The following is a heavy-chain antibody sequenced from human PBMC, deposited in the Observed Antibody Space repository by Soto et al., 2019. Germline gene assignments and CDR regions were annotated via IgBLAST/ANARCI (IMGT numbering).Heavy chain of an antibody. CDR2: IRSRANNYAT. Sequence: EVQLVESGGGLVQPGGSLKLSCTASGSIFSGSAIHWVRQASGKGLEWVGRIRSRANNYATSSAASVKGRFFFSRDDSKNTAYLQMNTLKTEDTAVYYCSRGQGAAIGDYYYHGMDVWGQGTTVTVSS. V-gene: IGHV3-73*02. J-gene: IGHJ6*02. D-gene: IGHD2-2*02. CDR1: GSIFSGSA. CDR3: SRGQGAAIGDYYYHGMDV.